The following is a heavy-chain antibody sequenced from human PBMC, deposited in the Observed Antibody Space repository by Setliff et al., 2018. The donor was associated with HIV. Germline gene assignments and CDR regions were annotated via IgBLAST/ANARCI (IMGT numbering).Heavy chain of an antibody. J-gene: IGHJ4*02. CDR1: GSSITSHY. CDR2: IYSTGST. D-gene: IGHD4-17*01. V-gene: IGHV4-59*11. CDR3: AKGAGFYGDYTFDH. Sequence: SETLSLTCTVSGSSITSHYWSWIRQSPGRELEWIGYIYSTGSTNYNPSLQSRVTISRVASRNQFSLKVTSVTAADTAVYYCAKGAGFYGDYTFDHWGQGRQVTVSS.